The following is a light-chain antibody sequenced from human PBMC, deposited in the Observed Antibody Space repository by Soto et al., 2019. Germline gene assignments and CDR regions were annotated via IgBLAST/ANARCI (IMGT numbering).Light chain of an antibody. CDR1: QNIVNY. CDR2: RAS. J-gene: IGKJ1*01. V-gene: IGKV1-39*01. CDR3: QQTYSIPWT. Sequence: DIQMTQSPSSLSGSVGDRVTISCRASQNIVNYLHWYQRKPGTAPRLLISRASTVRSGVPPRFSGSGSGRDFTLTISSLRPEEIGTYFCQQTYSIPWTFGPGTRVEI.